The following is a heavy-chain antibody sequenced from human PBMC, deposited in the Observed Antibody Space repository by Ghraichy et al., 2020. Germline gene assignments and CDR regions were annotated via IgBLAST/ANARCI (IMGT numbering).Heavy chain of an antibody. CDR1: AFTFSKYG. D-gene: IGHD2-2*02. CDR3: AKEGPGYCSSTSCYTLGWHFDL. V-gene: IGHV3-30*18. Sequence: GGSLRLSCAASAFTFSKYGMHWVRQAPGKGLEWMVVISYDGSVKYYADSVKGRFTISRDNSKNTLYLQMNSLRTEDTAVYYCAKEGPGYCSSTSCYTLGWHFDLWGRGTLVTVSS. J-gene: IGHJ2*01. CDR2: ISYDGSVK.